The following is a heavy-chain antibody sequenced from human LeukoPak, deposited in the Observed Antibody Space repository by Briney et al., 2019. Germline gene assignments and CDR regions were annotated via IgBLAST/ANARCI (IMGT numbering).Heavy chain of an antibody. Sequence: SETLSLTCTVSGGSISNYCWSWIRQSAGKGLEWIGRIYITGSTNYNPSLKSRVSMSLDTSKNQLSLKLSSVTAADTAVYYCARVPTVTFFDYWGQGTLATVSS. CDR3: ARVPTVTFFDY. V-gene: IGHV4-4*07. D-gene: IGHD4-17*01. CDR2: IYITGST. J-gene: IGHJ4*02. CDR1: GGSISNYC.